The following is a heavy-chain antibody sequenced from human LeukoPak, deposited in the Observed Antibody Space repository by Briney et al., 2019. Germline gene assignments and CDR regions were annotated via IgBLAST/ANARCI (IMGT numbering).Heavy chain of an antibody. CDR1: GYTFTSYD. V-gene: IGHV1-8*01. J-gene: IGHJ4*02. D-gene: IGHD1-26*01. CDR3: ARGPKSGSYYFLLR. Sequence: GASVKFSCKAYGYTFTSYDINWVRQVTGQGLEWMGWMNPNSGNTGYAQKFQGRVTMTRNTSISTAYMELSSLRSEDTAVYYCARGPKSGSYYFLLRWGQGTLVTVSS. CDR2: MNPNSGNT.